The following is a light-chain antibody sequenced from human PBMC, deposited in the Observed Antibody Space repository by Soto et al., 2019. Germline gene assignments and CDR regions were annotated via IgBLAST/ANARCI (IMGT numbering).Light chain of an antibody. J-gene: IGKJ4*01. Sequence: EIVMTQSPATLSVSPGERATLSCRASQSVSSNLAWYQQKPGQAPRLLIYGASTRATGIPARFSGSGSGTEFTLTISRLEPEDFAVYYCQQFSSYPLTFGGGTKVYIK. CDR1: QSVSSN. V-gene: IGKV3-15*01. CDR2: GAS. CDR3: QQFSSYPLT.